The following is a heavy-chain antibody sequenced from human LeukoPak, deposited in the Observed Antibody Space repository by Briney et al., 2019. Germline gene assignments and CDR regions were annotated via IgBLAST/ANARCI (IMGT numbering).Heavy chain of an antibody. J-gene: IGHJ5*02. D-gene: IGHD2-2*01. Sequence: SETLSLTCAVYGGSFSGYYWRWIRQPPGKGLEWIGEINHSGSTNYNPSLKSRVTISVDTSKNQFSLKLSSVTAADTAVYYCARGGGWRPLRYCSSTSCRTINWFDPWGQGTLVAVSS. CDR3: ARGGGWRPLRYCSSTSCRTINWFDP. CDR1: GGSFSGYY. V-gene: IGHV4-34*01. CDR2: INHSGST.